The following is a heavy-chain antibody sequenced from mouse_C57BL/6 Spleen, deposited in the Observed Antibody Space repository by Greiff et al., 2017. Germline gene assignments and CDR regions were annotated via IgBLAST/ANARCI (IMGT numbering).Heavy chain of an antibody. Sequence: EVKLVESGGGLVQPKGSLKLSCAASGFSFNTYAMNWVRQAPGKGLEWVARIRSKSNNYATYYADSVKDRFTISRDDSESMRYLQMNNLKTEDTAMYYCAGYGLYAMDYWGQGTSVTVSS. CDR3: AGYGLYAMDY. CDR1: GFSFNTYA. V-gene: IGHV10-1*01. J-gene: IGHJ4*01. D-gene: IGHD1-1*02. CDR2: IRSKSNNYAT.